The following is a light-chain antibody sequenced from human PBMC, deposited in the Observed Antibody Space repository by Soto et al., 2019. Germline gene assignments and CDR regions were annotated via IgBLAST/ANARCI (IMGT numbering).Light chain of an antibody. CDR2: DAS. CDR1: QSISSW. V-gene: IGKV1-5*01. J-gene: IGKJ4*01. CDR3: QQYNSYSPLT. Sequence: DIQMTQSPSTLSASVGHRITITCXXSQSISSWLAWYQQKPGKAPKLLIYDASSLESGAPSRFSGRRSGTEFTLTISSLQPDDFATYYCQQYNSYSPLTFGGGTKVDIK.